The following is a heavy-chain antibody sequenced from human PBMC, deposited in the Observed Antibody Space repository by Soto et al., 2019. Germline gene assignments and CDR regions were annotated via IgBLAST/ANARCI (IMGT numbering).Heavy chain of an antibody. Sequence: QVQLVQSGAEVKKPGASVKISCKTSGFTFTSYFYHWVRQAPGQGLEWMGMINPSGGITSFAQKFQGRVTMTRDTSTSTVYMELSDLRSEDTAVYYCARDPARQNWGPVFDYWGQGTLVTVSS. D-gene: IGHD7-27*01. CDR1: GFTFTSYF. V-gene: IGHV1-46*01. CDR3: ARDPARQNWGPVFDY. CDR2: INPSGGIT. J-gene: IGHJ4*02.